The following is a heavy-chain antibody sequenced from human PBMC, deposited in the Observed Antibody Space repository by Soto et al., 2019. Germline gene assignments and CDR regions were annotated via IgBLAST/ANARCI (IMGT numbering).Heavy chain of an antibody. CDR1: GFTLRNYA. V-gene: IGHV3-23*01. D-gene: IGHD4-17*01. CDR2: LLRTGSSA. J-gene: IGHJ5*02. Sequence: WVSLRLSCAASGFTLRNYAMKWARQAQGKGLEWVSSLLRTGSSASYADSVRGRFTISSDTSANSLYLQMDNLRAEDTAIYSCPEDAISGDGIWLMDSWGQGIVVTVSS. CDR3: PEDAISGDGIWLMDS.